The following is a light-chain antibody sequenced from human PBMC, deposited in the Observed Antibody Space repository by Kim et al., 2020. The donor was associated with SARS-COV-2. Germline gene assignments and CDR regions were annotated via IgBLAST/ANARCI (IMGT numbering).Light chain of an antibody. CDR3: QQRSNWPPRLT. J-gene: IGKJ4*01. CDR2: DAS. V-gene: IGKV3-11*01. CDR1: QSVSDF. Sequence: EIVLTQSPATLSLSPGERATLSCRASQSVSDFLAWYQQKPGQAPRLLIYDASNRATGIPARFSGSGSGTDFNLTISSLEPEDCAVYYCQQRSNWPPRLTFGGGTKVDIK.